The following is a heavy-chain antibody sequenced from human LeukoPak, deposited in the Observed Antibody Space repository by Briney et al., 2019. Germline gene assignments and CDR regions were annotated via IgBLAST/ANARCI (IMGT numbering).Heavy chain of an antibody. D-gene: IGHD2-2*01. CDR2: ISDGGAAT. V-gene: IGHV3-23*01. CDR3: AKALNVLVPSTSRWFDP. CDR1: GFTFSNYA. Sequence: GGSLRLSCAASGFTFSNYAMTLVRQAPGKGLEWVSTISDGGAATYYADSVKGRFTISRDNSKNTLSLQMNSLRAENTAVYYCAKALNVLVPSTSRWFDPWGQGTLVTVSS. J-gene: IGHJ5*02.